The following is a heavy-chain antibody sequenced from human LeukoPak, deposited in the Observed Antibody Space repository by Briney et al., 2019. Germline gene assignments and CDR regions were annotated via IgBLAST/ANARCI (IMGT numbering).Heavy chain of an antibody. J-gene: IGHJ4*02. CDR2: INTVASYI. V-gene: IGHV3-21*01. Sequence: PGGSLRLSCAASGFTFTSYSFNWVRQAPGKGLEWVSSINTVASYIYYADSVKGRFTISRDDADNSLYLQMSSLRAEDTAVYFCVRLRRNSDRSGFYYYYDNWGQGTLVTVSS. CDR3: VRLRRNSDRSGFYYYYDN. CDR1: GFTFTSYS. D-gene: IGHD3-22*01.